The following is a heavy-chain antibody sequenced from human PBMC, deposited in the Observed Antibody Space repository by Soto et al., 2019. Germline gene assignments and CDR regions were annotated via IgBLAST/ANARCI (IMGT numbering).Heavy chain of an antibody. CDR3: ARDGDVASTRPRGALDI. J-gene: IGHJ3*02. CDR2: IVRLFGTT. CDR1: GGTFSSYT. Sequence: QVQLVQSGAEVKKPGSSVKVSCKASGGTFSSYTFSWVRQAPGQGLEWMGGIVRLFGTTNDAKIFQGSVTISADESTSTVYMELSSLRSEDSAMYYCARDGDVASTRPRGALDIWGEGTVITVSS. V-gene: IGHV1-69*01. D-gene: IGHD6-6*01.